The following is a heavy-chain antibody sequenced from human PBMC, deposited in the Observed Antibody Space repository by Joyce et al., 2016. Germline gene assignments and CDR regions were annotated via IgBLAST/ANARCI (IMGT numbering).Heavy chain of an antibody. CDR2: IFYSGTT. CDR3: AREARGQPFDF. D-gene: IGHD3-10*01. J-gene: IGHJ4*02. Sequence: QVQLQESGPGVVRPSQTLSLTCSVSGASISSGDNYWSWIRQPPGKGLGWIGYIFYSGTTKYNPSLRSRLAISADMSKNQFSLKLTSVTAADTAMYFCAREARGQPFDFWGQGALVTVSS. CDR1: GASISSGDNY. V-gene: IGHV4-30-4*01.